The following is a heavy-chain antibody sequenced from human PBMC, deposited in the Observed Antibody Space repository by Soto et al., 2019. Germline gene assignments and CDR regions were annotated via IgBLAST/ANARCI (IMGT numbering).Heavy chain of an antibody. V-gene: IGHV1-69*13. D-gene: IGHD6-13*01. CDR2: IIPIFGTA. CDR1: GVAFSGYA. CDR3: ASTGAAAVSYYFDD. J-gene: IGHJ4*02. Sequence: SVKVCGKASGVAFSGYASRWVRQAPGQGLECMGGIIPIFGTANYAQKFQVRVTITADESTSTAYMELRSLRSEDTAVYYCASTGAAAVSYYFDDWAQGTLVTVPS.